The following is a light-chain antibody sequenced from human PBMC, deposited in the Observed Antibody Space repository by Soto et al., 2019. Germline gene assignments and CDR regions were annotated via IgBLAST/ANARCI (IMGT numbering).Light chain of an antibody. CDR3: CSYAGSSTFYV. CDR1: SSDVGSYNL. CDR2: EGS. V-gene: IGLV2-23*03. J-gene: IGLJ1*01. Sequence: QSALSQPASVSGSAGQSITISCTGTSSDVGSYNLVSWYQQHPGKAPKLMIYEGSKRPSGVSNRFSGSKSGNTASLTISGLXAEDEADYYCCSYAGSSTFYVFGTGTKVTLL.